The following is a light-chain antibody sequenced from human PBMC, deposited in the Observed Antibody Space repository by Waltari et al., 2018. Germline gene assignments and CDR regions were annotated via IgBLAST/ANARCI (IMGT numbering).Light chain of an antibody. J-gene: IGKJ3*01. CDR2: RAS. CDR1: QRIGTW. Sequence: DIQMTQSPSTLSTSVGDRVTITCRASQRIGTWLAWYQQKPGKAPKLLIYRASTLESGVPSRFSGHGSGTEFTLTINSLQPDDFAIYYCQQYNSYPFTFGPGSTVDIK. CDR3: QQYNSYPFT. V-gene: IGKV1-5*03.